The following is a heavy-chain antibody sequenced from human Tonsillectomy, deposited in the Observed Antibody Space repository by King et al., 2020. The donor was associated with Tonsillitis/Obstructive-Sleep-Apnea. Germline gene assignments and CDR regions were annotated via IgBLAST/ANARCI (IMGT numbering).Heavy chain of an antibody. V-gene: IGHV3-30*18. Sequence: VKLVESGGGVVQPGRSLRLSCAASGFTFSSYGMHWVRQAPGKGLEWVAVISYDGSNKYYADSVKGRFTISRDNSKNTLYLQMNSLRAEDTAVYYCAKDRGGQQLSYWFDPWGQGTLVTVSS. D-gene: IGHD6-13*01. CDR2: ISYDGSNK. CDR1: GFTFSSYG. CDR3: AKDRGGQQLSYWFDP. J-gene: IGHJ5*02.